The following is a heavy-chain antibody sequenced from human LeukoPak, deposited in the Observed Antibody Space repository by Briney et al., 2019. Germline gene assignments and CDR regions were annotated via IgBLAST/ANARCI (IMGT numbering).Heavy chain of an antibody. Sequence: GASVKVSCKASGYTFTSYGISWVRQAPGQGLEWMGWISAYNGNTNYAQKLQGRVTMTTDTSTSTAYMELRSLRSDDTAVYYCARGLRFLGVGAEYFQHWGQGTLVTVSS. J-gene: IGHJ1*01. CDR2: ISAYNGNT. V-gene: IGHV1-18*01. D-gene: IGHD3-3*01. CDR3: ARGLRFLGVGAEYFQH. CDR1: GYTFTSYG.